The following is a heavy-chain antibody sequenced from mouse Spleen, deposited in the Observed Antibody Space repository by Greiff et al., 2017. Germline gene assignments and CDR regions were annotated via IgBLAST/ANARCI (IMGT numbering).Heavy chain of an antibody. Sequence: LQQPGSELVRPGASVKLSCKASGYTFTSYWMHWVKQRPGQGLEWIGNIYPGSGSTNYDEKFKSKATLTVDTSSSTAYMQLSSLTSEDSAVYYCARSRIYYDDIYGMDFWGQGTSVTVSS. J-gene: IGHJ4*01. CDR3: ARSRIYYDDIYGMDF. D-gene: IGHD1-1*01. CDR1: GYTFTSYW. CDR2: IYPGSGST. V-gene: IGHV1S22*01.